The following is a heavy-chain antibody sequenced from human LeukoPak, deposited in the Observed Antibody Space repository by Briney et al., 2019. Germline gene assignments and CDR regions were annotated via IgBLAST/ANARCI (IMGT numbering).Heavy chain of an antibody. CDR3: AKTPTALVRGGYYFDN. D-gene: IGHD6-6*01. J-gene: IGHJ4*02. V-gene: IGHV4-34*01. CDR2: INHSGST. CDR1: GGSFSGYY. Sequence: SETLSLTCAVYGGSFSGYYWSWIRQPPGKGLEWIGEINHSGSTDYNPSLKSRVTISVDTSKNQFSLELNSVTAADTAVYYCAKTPTALVRGGYYFDNWGQGTLVTVSS.